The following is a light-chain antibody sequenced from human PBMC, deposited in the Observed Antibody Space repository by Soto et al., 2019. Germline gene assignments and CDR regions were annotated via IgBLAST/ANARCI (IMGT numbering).Light chain of an antibody. V-gene: IGKV3-20*01. Sequence: EIVLTQSPGTLSLSPGERATLSCRASQSVSSSYLAWYQQKPGQAPRLLIYGASSRATGIPDRFSGSGSGTDFTLTISRLEPEAFAGYYCQQYGSSPYTFGQGTKLEIK. J-gene: IGKJ2*01. CDR3: QQYGSSPYT. CDR1: QSVSSSY. CDR2: GAS.